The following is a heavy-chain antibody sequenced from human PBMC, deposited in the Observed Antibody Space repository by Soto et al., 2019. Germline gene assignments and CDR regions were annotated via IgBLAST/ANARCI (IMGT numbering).Heavy chain of an antibody. V-gene: IGHV1-2*02. CDR1: GYTFSDYY. J-gene: IGHJ4*02. D-gene: IGHD4-17*01. CDR3: TRKVRDYNFDY. Sequence: QVQLAQSGAEVKKPGASVKVSCKASGYTFSDYYMHWVRQAPGQGLEWMGWINPDSGGTKYTQKCQGRVTMTRDTSISTAYMELSGLRSDDTAVYYCTRKVRDYNFDYWGQGTLVTVSS. CDR2: INPDSGGT.